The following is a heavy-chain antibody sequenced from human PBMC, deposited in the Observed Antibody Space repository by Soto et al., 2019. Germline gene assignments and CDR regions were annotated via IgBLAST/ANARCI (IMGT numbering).Heavy chain of an antibody. D-gene: IGHD4-17*01. Sequence: EVQLVESGGDLVQPGGSLRLSCAASGFTFSSYWMHWVCQVPGKGLVWVSRISSDGSSTNYADSVRGRFIISRDNAKNTLYLQVNSLRVEDTAVYYCARGTVRDHDFGDHWGQGTLVAVSS. CDR2: ISSDGSST. CDR1: GFTFSSYW. V-gene: IGHV3-74*01. J-gene: IGHJ4*02. CDR3: ARGTVRDHDFGDH.